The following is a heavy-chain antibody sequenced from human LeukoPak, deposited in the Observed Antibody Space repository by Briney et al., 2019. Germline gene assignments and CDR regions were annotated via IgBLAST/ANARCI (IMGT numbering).Heavy chain of an antibody. J-gene: IGHJ6*03. CDR2: IHGSSGST. CDR3: AKDEDTYYYDSSGYNYYYYMDV. CDR1: GFTFSNYG. D-gene: IGHD3-22*01. V-gene: IGHV3-23*01. Sequence: GGSLRLSCSASGFTFSNYGMSWVRQAPGKGLEWVSGIHGSSGSTYYADSVRGRSTISRDNSKNTLYLQMNSLRAEDTAVYYCAKDEDTYYYDSSGYNYYYYMDVWGKGTTVTVSS.